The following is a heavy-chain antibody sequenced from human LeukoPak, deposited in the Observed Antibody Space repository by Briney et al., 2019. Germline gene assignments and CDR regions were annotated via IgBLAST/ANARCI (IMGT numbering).Heavy chain of an antibody. Sequence: SSETLSLTCAVYGGSFSGYYWSWIRQPPGKGLEWIGEINHSGSTNYNPSLKSRVTISVDTSKNQFSLKLSSVTAADTAVYYCARSVGALWYFDLWGRGTLVTVSS. CDR1: GGSFSGYY. V-gene: IGHV4-34*01. CDR2: INHSGST. D-gene: IGHD3-16*01. CDR3: ARSVGALWYFDL. J-gene: IGHJ2*01.